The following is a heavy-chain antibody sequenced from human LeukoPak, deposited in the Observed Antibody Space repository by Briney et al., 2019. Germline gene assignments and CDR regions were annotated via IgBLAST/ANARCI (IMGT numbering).Heavy chain of an antibody. Sequence: GGSLRLSCAASGFTFTSYTMSWVRQAPGKGLEWVSRLDRDGTTTSYADSVYGRFTISRDNAKSTLYLQMRSLRAEDTAVYYCVRDTENIGYDAFEFWGHGTLVTVSS. D-gene: IGHD2/OR15-2a*01. CDR2: LDRDGTTT. J-gene: IGHJ5*01. V-gene: IGHV3-74*01. CDR1: GFTFTSYT. CDR3: VRDTENIGYDAFEF.